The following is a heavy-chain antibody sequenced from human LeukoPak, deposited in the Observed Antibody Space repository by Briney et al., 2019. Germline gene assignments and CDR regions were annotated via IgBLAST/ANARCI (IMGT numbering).Heavy chain of an antibody. CDR3: ATASSGLFY. Sequence: GESLRLSCAASGLTFSNAWMSCVRHAPGEGLEWVGRIKRKTDGETTEYVAPVKGRFTISRDDSKNTLYLQMNSLKTEDTGVYYCATASSGLFYWGQGTLVTVSS. CDR1: GLTFSNAW. CDR2: IKRKTDGETT. D-gene: IGHD3-16*01. V-gene: IGHV3-15*01. J-gene: IGHJ4*02.